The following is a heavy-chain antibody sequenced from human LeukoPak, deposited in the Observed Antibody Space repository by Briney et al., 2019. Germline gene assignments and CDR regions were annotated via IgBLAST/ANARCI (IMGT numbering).Heavy chain of an antibody. J-gene: IGHJ6*02. CDR2: ISSSSSTI. CDR1: GFTFSSYS. CDR3: ARATGTFNYYYGMDV. Sequence: GGSLRLSCAASGFTFSSYSMNWVRQAPGKGLEWVSHISSSSSTIYYADSVKGRFTISRDNAKNSLYLQMNSLRAEDTAVYYCARATGTFNYYYGMDVWGQGTTVTVSS. V-gene: IGHV3-48*01. D-gene: IGHD1-1*01.